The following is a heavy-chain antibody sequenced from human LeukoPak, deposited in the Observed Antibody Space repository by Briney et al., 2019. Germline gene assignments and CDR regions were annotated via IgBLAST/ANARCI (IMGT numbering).Heavy chain of an antibody. D-gene: IGHD6-13*01. CDR2: IWYDGSNK. J-gene: IGHJ5*02. CDR3: ARDPGLDSSSWYWFDP. CDR1: GFTFSSYG. V-gene: IGHV3-30*19. Sequence: PGRSLRLSCAASGFTFSSYGMHWVRQAPGKGLEWVAVIWYDGSNKYYADSVKGRFTISRDNSKNTLYLQMNSLRAEDTAVYYCARDPGLDSSSWYWFDPWGQGTLVTVSS.